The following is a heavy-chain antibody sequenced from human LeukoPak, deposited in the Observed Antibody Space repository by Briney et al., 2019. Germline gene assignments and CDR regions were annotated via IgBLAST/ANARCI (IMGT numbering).Heavy chain of an antibody. D-gene: IGHD3-3*01. CDR1: GYTFTSYG. J-gene: IGHJ4*02. CDR3: ARGRFLEWLSYYFDY. V-gene: IGHV1-18*01. CDR2: ISAYNGNT. Sequence: ASVKVSCKASGYTFTSYGISWVRQAPGQGLEWMGWISAYNGNTNYAQKLQGRVTMTTDTSTSTAYMELRSLRSDDTAVYYCARGRFLEWLSYYFDYWGQGTLVTVSS.